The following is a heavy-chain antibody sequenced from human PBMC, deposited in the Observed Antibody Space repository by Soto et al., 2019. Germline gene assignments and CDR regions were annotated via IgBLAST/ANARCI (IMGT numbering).Heavy chain of an antibody. V-gene: IGHV3-30*18. CDR3: AKTMGTRYYDLYYFDY. D-gene: IGHD3-3*01. J-gene: IGHJ4*02. Sequence: TGGSLRLSCAASGFTFSSYGMHWVRQAPGKGLEWVAVISYDGSNKYYADSVKGRFTISRDNSKNTLYLQMNSLRAEDTAVYYCAKTMGTRYYDLYYFDYWGQGTLVTVSS. CDR2: ISYDGSNK. CDR1: GFTFSSYG.